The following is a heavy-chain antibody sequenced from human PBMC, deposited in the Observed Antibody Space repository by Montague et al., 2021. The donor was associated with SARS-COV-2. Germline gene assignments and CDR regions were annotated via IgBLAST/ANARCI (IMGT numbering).Heavy chain of an antibody. CDR3: ARDTRIAMLVVVTRYGLDV. CDR2: IYYTGST. CDR1: GGSISSSSYN. J-gene: IGHJ6*02. V-gene: IGHV4-39*07. D-gene: IGHD3-22*01. Sequence: SETLSLTCTVSGGSISSSSYNWSWIRQPPGKGLEWIGSIYYTGSTYYXPSLKSRVTISVDTSKNQFSLKLSSVTAADTAVYYCARDTRIAMLVVVTRYGLDVWGQGTTVTVSS.